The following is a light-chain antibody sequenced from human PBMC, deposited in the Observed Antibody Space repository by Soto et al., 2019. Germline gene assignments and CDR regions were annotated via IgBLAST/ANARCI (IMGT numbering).Light chain of an antibody. CDR1: QSIPTSY. V-gene: IGKV3-20*01. CDR2: GTS. J-gene: IGKJ2*01. CDR3: QLYGYSPMFT. Sequence: EIVLTQSPGTLSLSAGERATLSCRASQSIPTSYLSWYQKKPGQAPRLLIYGTSTRATGIPDRFSGGGSGTDFILTISGLEPEDFAVYYCQLYGYSPMFTFGQGTKVEIK.